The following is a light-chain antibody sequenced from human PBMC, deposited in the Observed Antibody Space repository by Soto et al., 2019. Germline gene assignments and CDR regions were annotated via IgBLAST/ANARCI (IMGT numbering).Light chain of an antibody. V-gene: IGKV3-11*01. CDR1: QSVSSY. CDR3: QQRYNWQT. J-gene: IGKJ1*01. CDR2: DAS. Sequence: EIVLTQSPATLSLSPGESATLSCRASQSVSSYLAWYQQKPGQAPRLLIYDASNRATGIPARFSGSGSGTDFTLTITRLEPEDFAVYYCQQRYNWQTFGQGTKVEIK.